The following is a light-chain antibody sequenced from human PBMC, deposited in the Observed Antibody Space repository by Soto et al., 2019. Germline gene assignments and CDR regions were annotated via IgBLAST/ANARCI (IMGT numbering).Light chain of an antibody. CDR2: GVS. CDR1: QGISSY. V-gene: IGKV1D-8*03. Sequence: VIWMTQSPSLLSASTGDRVTISCRMSQGISSYLAWYQQKPGKAPELLIYGVSSRATGIPDRFSGSGSGTDFTLTISRLEPEDSAVYYCEQYGSSPRTFGQGTKVDI. CDR3: EQYGSSPRT. J-gene: IGKJ1*01.